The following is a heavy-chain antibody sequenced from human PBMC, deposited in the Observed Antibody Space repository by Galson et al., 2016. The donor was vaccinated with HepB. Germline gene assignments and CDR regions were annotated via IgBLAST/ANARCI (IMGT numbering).Heavy chain of an antibody. CDR1: GFSVTRNY. D-gene: IGHD6-13*01. CDR2: ISGGATAT. J-gene: IGHJ6*04. CDR3: AKVTRPGISAPRYGMDV. V-gene: IGHV3-23*01. Sequence: SLRLSCAASGFSVTRNYMTWVRQAPGKGLEWVSGISGGATATYNADSVKGRFAISRDNSKNTLLLQMNNLRAEDTALYYCAKVTRPGISAPRYGMDVWGKGTPVTVSS.